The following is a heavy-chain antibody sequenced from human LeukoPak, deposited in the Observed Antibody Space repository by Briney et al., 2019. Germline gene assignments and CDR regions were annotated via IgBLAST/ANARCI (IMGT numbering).Heavy chain of an antibody. J-gene: IGHJ4*02. CDR1: GFTFSSYS. V-gene: IGHV3-48*04. CDR2: ISSSSSTI. CDR3: ARTYYDILTGYNPYFDY. Sequence: GGSLRLSCAASGFTFSSYSMNWVRQAPGKGLEWVSDISSSSSTIYYADSVKGRFTISRDNAKNFLYLQMNSLRAEDTAVYYCARTYYDILTGYNPYFDYWGQGILVTVSS. D-gene: IGHD3-9*01.